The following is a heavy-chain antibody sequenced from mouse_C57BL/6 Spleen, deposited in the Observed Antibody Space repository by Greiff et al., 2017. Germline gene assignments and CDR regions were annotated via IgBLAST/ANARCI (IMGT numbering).Heavy chain of an antibody. D-gene: IGHD1-1*01. CDR1: GYTFTSYW. V-gene: IGHV1-50*01. CDR3: ARRRVGNYFDY. Sequence: QVQLQQPGAELVKPGASVKLSCKASGYTFTSYWMQWVKQRPGQGLEWIGEIDPSDSYTNYNQKFKGKATLTVDPSSSTAYMQLSSLTSEDSAVYYCARRRVGNYFDYWGQGTTLTVSS. J-gene: IGHJ2*01. CDR2: IDPSDSYT.